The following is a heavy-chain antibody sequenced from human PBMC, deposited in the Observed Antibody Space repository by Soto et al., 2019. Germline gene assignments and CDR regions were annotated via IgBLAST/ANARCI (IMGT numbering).Heavy chain of an antibody. V-gene: IGHV4-34*01. CDR1: GGSFSGYY. CDR3: ARGFGEITIFGVVTVPTINFDY. Sequence: SETLSLTCAVYGGSFSGYYWSWIRQPPGKGLEWIGEINHSGSTNYNPSLKSRVTISVDTSKNQFSLKLSSVTAADTAVYYCARGFGEITIFGVVTVPTINFDYWGQGTLVTVSS. J-gene: IGHJ4*02. CDR2: INHSGST. D-gene: IGHD3-3*01.